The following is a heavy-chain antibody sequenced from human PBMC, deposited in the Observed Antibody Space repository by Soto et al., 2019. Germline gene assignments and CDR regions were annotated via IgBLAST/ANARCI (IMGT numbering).Heavy chain of an antibody. CDR3: ARDSRYCSSTSCPDYYYGMDV. D-gene: IGHD2-2*01. Sequence: EASVKVSCKASGYTFTSYAMHWVRQAPGQRLEWMGWINAGNGNTKYSQKFQGRVTITRDTSASTAYMELSSLRSEDTAVYYCARDSRYCSSTSCPDYYYGMDVWGQGTTVTVSS. CDR2: INAGNGNT. V-gene: IGHV1-3*01. CDR1: GYTFTSYA. J-gene: IGHJ6*02.